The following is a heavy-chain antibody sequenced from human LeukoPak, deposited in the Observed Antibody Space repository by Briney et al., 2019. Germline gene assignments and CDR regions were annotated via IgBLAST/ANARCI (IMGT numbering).Heavy chain of an antibody. Sequence: GASVKVSCKASGGTFSTYAISWVRQAPGQGLEWMGGIIPIFGTANYAQKFQGRVTITADESTSTAYMELRSLRSDDTAVYYCARSPGSVGDWFDPWGQGTLVTVSS. D-gene: IGHD3-16*01. CDR2: IIPIFGTA. CDR1: GGTFSTYA. J-gene: IGHJ5*02. CDR3: ARSPGSVGDWFDP. V-gene: IGHV1-69*13.